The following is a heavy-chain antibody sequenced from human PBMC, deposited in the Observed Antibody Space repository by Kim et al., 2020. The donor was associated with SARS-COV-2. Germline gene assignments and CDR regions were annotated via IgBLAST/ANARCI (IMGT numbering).Heavy chain of an antibody. CDR3: ARDFGYYYDSTGYYAHLTAPTNYFAY. D-gene: IGHD3-22*01. J-gene: IGHJ4*02. CDR2: ISVYNGNT. CDR1: GYTFTTYG. V-gene: IGHV1-18*04. Sequence: ASVKVSCKASGYTFTTYGISWVRQAPGQGLEWMGWISVYNGNTKSTQKLQGRVTMTTDTSTNTAYMELRSLTSDDTAVYYCARDFGYYYDSTGYYAHLTAPTNYFAYWGQGTLVTVSS.